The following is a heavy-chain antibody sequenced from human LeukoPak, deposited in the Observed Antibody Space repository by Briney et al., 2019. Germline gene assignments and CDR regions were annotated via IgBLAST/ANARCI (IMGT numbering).Heavy chain of an antibody. CDR3: ARAYSSSWYWNWFDP. Sequence: SETMSLTCTVSGYSISSGYYWGWIRQPPGKGLEWIGSIYNSGSTYYNPSLKSRATISLDTPANQFSLKLSSVTAADTAVYYCARAYSSSWYWNWFDPWGQGTLVTVSS. V-gene: IGHV4-38-2*02. CDR1: GYSISSGYY. D-gene: IGHD6-13*01. CDR2: IYNSGST. J-gene: IGHJ5*02.